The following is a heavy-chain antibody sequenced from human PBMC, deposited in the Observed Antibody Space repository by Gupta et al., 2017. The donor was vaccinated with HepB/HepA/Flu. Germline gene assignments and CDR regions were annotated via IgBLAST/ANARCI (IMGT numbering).Heavy chain of an antibody. Sequence: EVQLVQSGAEVKKPGESLKISCKGTGYSFTSYCIGWVRQMPGKGLEWMGIIYPGDSDTRYSPSFQGQVTISADKSISTGYLQWSSLKASDTDMYYCARLGRIAAVSGNWFDPWGQGTLVTVSS. D-gene: IGHD6-13*01. CDR2: IYPGDSDT. CDR1: GYSFTSYC. V-gene: IGHV5-51*01. J-gene: IGHJ5*02. CDR3: ARLGRIAAVSGNWFDP.